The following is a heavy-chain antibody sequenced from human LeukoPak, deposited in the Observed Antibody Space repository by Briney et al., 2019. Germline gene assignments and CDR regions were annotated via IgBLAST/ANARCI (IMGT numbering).Heavy chain of an antibody. Sequence: SQTLPLTCTVSGGSISSGSYYWSWIRQPAGEGLEWIGRIYTSGSTNYNPSLKSRVTISVDTSRNQFSLKLSSVTAADTAVYYCANEGYDFWSGLNAFDIWGQGTMVTVSS. CDR1: GGSISSGSYY. CDR2: IYTSGST. J-gene: IGHJ3*02. V-gene: IGHV4-61*02. D-gene: IGHD3-3*01. CDR3: ANEGYDFWSGLNAFDI.